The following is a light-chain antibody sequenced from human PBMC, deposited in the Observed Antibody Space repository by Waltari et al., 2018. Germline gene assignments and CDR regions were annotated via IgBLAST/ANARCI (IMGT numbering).Light chain of an antibody. CDR3: QQFNTYPLT. V-gene: IGKV1-9*01. CDR2: AAF. CDR1: QDISSY. J-gene: IGKJ5*01. Sequence: IQLTQSPSSLSASVGDRVTITCWASQDISSYLAWYQQKPGKAPNLLIYAAFTLQSGVPSRFSGSGSGTDFTLTISSLQPEDFATYYCQQFNTYPLTFGQGTRLEIK.